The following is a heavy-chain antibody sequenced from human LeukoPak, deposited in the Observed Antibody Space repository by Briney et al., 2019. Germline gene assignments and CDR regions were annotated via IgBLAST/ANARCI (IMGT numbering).Heavy chain of an antibody. J-gene: IGHJ4*02. Sequence: GRSLRLSCAASGFTFDDYAMHWVRQAPGKGLEWVAVISYDGSNKYYADSVKGRFTISRDNSKNTLYLQLNSLRAEDTAVYYCALLGAPIDYWGQGTLVTVSS. D-gene: IGHD1-26*01. CDR3: ALLGAPIDY. CDR1: GFTFDDYA. CDR2: ISYDGSNK. V-gene: IGHV3-30*03.